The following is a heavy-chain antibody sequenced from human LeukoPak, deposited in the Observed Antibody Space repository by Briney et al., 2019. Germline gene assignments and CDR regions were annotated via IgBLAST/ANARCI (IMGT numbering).Heavy chain of an antibody. CDR1: GFTFSSYA. D-gene: IGHD6-6*01. V-gene: IGHV3-30-3*01. CDR3: ARDEAYSSSSNFGY. CDR2: ISYDGSNK. Sequence: PGGSLRLSCAASGFTFSSYAMPWVRQASGKGLEWVAVISYDGSNKYYADSVKGRFTISRDNSKNTLYLQMNSLRAEDTAVYYCARDEAYSSSSNFGYWGQGTLVTVSS. J-gene: IGHJ4*02.